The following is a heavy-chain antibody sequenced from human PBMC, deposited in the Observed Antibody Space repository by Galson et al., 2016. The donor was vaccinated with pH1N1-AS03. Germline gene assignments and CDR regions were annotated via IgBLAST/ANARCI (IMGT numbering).Heavy chain of an antibody. V-gene: IGHV4-38-2*01. CDR1: GYSISSGFH. Sequence: SETLSLTCAVSGYSISSGFHWAWVRQPPSKGLEWIGTISHSGNTYYNPSLKSRVTMSVDTSKNQFPLKLSSVTAADAAVYYCARFSGSYQFDYWGQGTLVTASS. J-gene: IGHJ4*02. CDR3: ARFSGSYQFDY. D-gene: IGHD1-26*01. CDR2: ISHSGNT.